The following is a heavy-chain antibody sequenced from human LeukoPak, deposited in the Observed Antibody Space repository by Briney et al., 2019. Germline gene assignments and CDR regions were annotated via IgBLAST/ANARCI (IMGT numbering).Heavy chain of an antibody. J-gene: IGHJ3*02. CDR2: IYYSGST. D-gene: IGHD2-15*01. CDR3: ARDLVEPDAFDI. Sequence: PSETLSLTCTVSGGSISSYYWSWIRQHPGKGLEWIGYIYYSGSTYYNPSLKSRVTISVDTSKNQFSLKLSSVTAADTAVYYCARDLVEPDAFDIWGQGTMVTVSS. CDR1: GGSISSYY. V-gene: IGHV4-59*06.